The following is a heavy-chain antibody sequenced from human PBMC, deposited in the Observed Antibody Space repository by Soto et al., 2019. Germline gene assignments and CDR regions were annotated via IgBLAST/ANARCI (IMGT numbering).Heavy chain of an antibody. CDR3: AKDFIWFTMIDITGWAFDI. Sequence: QVQLVESGGGVVQPGRSLRLSCAASGFTFSSYGMHWVRQAPGKGLEWVAVISYDGSNKYYADSVKGRFTISRDNSKNTLYLQMNSLRDEDTAVYYCAKDFIWFTMIDITGWAFDIWGQGTRVTVSS. V-gene: IGHV3-30*18. J-gene: IGHJ3*02. CDR2: ISYDGSNK. D-gene: IGHD3-22*01. CDR1: GFTFSSYG.